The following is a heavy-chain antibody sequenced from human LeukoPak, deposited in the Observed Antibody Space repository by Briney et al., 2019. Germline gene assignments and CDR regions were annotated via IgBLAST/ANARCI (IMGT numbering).Heavy chain of an antibody. CDR3: ARAGDAFDI. V-gene: IGHV3-23*01. J-gene: IGHJ3*02. Sequence: GGSLRLSCAASGFPFSSYAMSWVRQAPGEGLEWVSVVSGGGGSTYYADSVKGRFTISRDNSKNTLYLQMNSLRAEDTAIYYCARAGDAFDIWGQGTMVTVSS. CDR1: GFPFSSYA. CDR2: VSGGGGST.